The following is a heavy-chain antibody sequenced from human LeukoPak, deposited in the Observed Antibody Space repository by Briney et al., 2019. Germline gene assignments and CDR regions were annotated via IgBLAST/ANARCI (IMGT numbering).Heavy chain of an antibody. CDR2: IYPGDSNT. CDR3: ARPGSGYDYYFDY. V-gene: IGHV5-51*01. J-gene: IGHJ4*02. Sequence: GESLKISCKGSGYSFSSYWIGWVRQMPGKGLEWMGIIYPGDSNTRYSPSFQGQVTISADRSISTAYLQWSSLKASDTAMYYCARPGSGYDYYFDYWGQGTLVTVSS. D-gene: IGHD5-12*01. CDR1: GYSFSSYW.